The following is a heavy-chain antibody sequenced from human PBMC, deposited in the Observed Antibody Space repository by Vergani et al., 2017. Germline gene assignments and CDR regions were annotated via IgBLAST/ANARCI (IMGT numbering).Heavy chain of an antibody. CDR3: ARDHGRYGDPYYFDY. CDR2: INPSGGST. Sequence: QVQLVQSGAEVKKPGASVKVSCKASGYTFTSYYMHWVRQAPGQGLEWMGIINPSGGSTSYAQKFQGRVTMTRDTSTSTVYMELSSLRSEDTAVYYCARDHGRYGDPYYFDYWGQGTLVTVSS. D-gene: IGHD4-17*01. V-gene: IGHV1-46*01. J-gene: IGHJ4*02. CDR1: GYTFTSYY.